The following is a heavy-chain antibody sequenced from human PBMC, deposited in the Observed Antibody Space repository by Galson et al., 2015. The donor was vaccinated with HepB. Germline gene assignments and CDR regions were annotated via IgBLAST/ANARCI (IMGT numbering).Heavy chain of an antibody. CDR3: AVDGYYGGSLVDFDL. V-gene: IGHV1-58*02. Sequence: SVKVSCKASGFIFRSSGIQWVRQARGQRLEWIGWIVVASGDTNYAQEFQERVTITRDMSTSTAYMELSSLTFEDTAIYFCAVDGYYGGSLVDFDLWGQGTPVTVSS. CDR2: IVVASGDT. CDR1: GFIFRSSG. J-gene: IGHJ4*02. D-gene: IGHD4-23*01.